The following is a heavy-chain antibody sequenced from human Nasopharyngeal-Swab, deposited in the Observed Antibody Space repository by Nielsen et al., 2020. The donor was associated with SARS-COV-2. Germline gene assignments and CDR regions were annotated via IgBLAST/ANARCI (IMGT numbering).Heavy chain of an antibody. CDR1: GYTFTRYY. J-gene: IGHJ4*02. D-gene: IGHD6-19*01. CDR3: ARGARFAVDCFDY. Sequence: ASVKVSCKASGYTFTRYYMHWVRQAPGQGLEWMGIINPSGGSTSYAQKFQGRVKMTRDTSTSTLYMELSSLRFEDTAVYYCARGARFAVDCFDYWGQGTLVTVSS. CDR2: INPSGGST. V-gene: IGHV1-46*01.